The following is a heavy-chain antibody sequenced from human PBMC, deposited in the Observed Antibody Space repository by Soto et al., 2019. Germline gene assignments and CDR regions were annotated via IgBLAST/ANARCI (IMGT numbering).Heavy chain of an antibody. CDR1: GFTFSSYA. CDR3: ASRGSGSYYDY. CDR2: ISGSGDST. D-gene: IGHD1-26*01. Sequence: EVQLLESGGGLVQPGGSLRLSCAASGFTFSSYAMRWVRQAPVKGLEWVSAISGSGDSTYYADSVKGRFTISRYNSKTTLYLQMNSLRAEDTAVYYCASRGSGSYYDYWGQGTLVTVSS. V-gene: IGHV3-23*01. J-gene: IGHJ4*02.